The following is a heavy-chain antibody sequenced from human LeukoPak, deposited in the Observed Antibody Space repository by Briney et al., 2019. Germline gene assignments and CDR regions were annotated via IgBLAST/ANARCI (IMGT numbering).Heavy chain of an antibody. CDR2: IYYSGST. J-gene: IGHJ4*02. D-gene: IGHD6-19*01. Sequence: PSETLSLTCTVSGGSVSSGGYYWSWIRQHPGKGLEWIGYIYYSGSTYYNPSLKSRVTISVDTSKNQFSLKLSSVTAADTAVYYCATSRDSSGWYADPKPFDYWGQGTLVTVSS. CDR1: GGSVSSGGYY. CDR3: ATSRDSSGWYADPKPFDY. V-gene: IGHV4-31*03.